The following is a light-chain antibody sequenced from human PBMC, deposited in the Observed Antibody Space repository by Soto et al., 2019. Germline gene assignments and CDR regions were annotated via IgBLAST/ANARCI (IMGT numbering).Light chain of an antibody. CDR2: GAS. CDR3: QQYGSSALT. Sequence: EIVLTQSPGTLSLSPGERATLSCRASQSVSSNYIAWYQQNPGQAPRLLIDGASTRATGIPDRFSGSGSGTDFTLTISRLEPEDFAVYYCQQYGSSALTFGGGTKVEIK. V-gene: IGKV3-20*01. CDR1: QSVSSNY. J-gene: IGKJ4*01.